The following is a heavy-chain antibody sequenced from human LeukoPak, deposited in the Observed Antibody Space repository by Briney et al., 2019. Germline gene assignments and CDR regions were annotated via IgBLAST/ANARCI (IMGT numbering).Heavy chain of an antibody. J-gene: IGHJ5*02. CDR3: AGESTYYYDSSGYSNWFDP. CDR1: GGSISSYY. D-gene: IGHD3-22*01. CDR2: IYTSGST. V-gene: IGHV4-4*07. Sequence: KPSETLSLTCTVSGGSISSYYWSWIRQPAGKGLEWIGRIYTSGSTNYNPSLKSRVTMSVDTSKNQFSLKLSSVTAADTAVYYCAGESTYYYDSSGYSNWFDPWGQGTLVTVSS.